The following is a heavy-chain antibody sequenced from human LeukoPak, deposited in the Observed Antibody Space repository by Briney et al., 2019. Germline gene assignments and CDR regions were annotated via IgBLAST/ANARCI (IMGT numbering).Heavy chain of an antibody. J-gene: IGHJ5*02. CDR3: AGVTAVADLGWFDP. Sequence: KASETLSLTCTVSGGSISSYYWSWIRQPPGKGLEWIGYIYYSGSTNYNPSLKSRVTISVDTSKNQFSLKLSSVTAADTAVYYCAGVTAVADLGWFDPRGQGTLVTVSS. CDR1: GGSISSYY. D-gene: IGHD6-19*01. CDR2: IYYSGST. V-gene: IGHV4-59*08.